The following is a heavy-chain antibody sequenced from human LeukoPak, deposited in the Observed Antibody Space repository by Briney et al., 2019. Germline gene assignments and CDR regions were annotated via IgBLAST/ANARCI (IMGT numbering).Heavy chain of an antibody. J-gene: IGHJ4*02. CDR3: ARDPSEYSSSSITFDY. D-gene: IGHD6-6*01. Sequence: SETLSLTCAVSGYSISSGYYWGWIRQPPGKGLEWIGSIYHSGSTYYNPSLKSRVTISVDTSKNQFSLKLSSVTAADTAVYYCARDPSEYSSSSITFDYWGQGTLVTVS. CDR1: GYSISSGYY. CDR2: IYHSGST. V-gene: IGHV4-38-2*02.